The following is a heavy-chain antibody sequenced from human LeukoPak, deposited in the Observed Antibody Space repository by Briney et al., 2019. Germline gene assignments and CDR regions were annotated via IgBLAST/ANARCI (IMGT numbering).Heavy chain of an antibody. V-gene: IGHV3-21*04. CDR2: ISSSSSYI. CDR3: AKSGRSRFDY. CDR1: GFTFSSYS. J-gene: IGHJ4*02. D-gene: IGHD1-26*01. Sequence: PGGSLRLSCAASGFTFSSYSMNWVRQAPGKGLEWVSSISSSSSYIYYADSVKGRFTISRDNSKNTLYLQMNSLRAEDTAVYYCAKSGRSRFDYWGQGTLVTVSS.